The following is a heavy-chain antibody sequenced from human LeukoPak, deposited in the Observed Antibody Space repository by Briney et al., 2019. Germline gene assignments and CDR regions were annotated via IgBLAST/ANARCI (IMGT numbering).Heavy chain of an antibody. J-gene: IGHJ6*02. D-gene: IGHD2-2*01. CDR3: ARDFKTRFHTGLYYYGMDV. Sequence: PSETLSLTCTVSGGSISSYYWSWIRQPPGKGLEWIGYIYYSGSTNYNPSLKSRVTISVDTSKNQFSLKLSSVTAADTAVYYCARDFKTRFHTGLYYYGMDVWGQGTTVTVSS. V-gene: IGHV4-59*01. CDR2: IYYSGST. CDR1: GGSISSYY.